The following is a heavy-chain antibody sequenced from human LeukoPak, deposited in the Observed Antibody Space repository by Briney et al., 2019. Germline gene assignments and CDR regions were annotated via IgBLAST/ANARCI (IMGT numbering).Heavy chain of an antibody. CDR3: ARDVVVRGWLGFDLPLGYFDL. CDR2: ISTTGTTI. D-gene: IGHD3-22*01. CDR1: GFTFSDYY. J-gene: IGHJ2*01. Sequence: GGSLRLSCAASGFTFSDYYIRWIRQAPGKSLEWISYISTTGTTIHYADSVRGRFTISRDNANNSLYLQMNSLRAEDTALYYCARDVVVRGWLGFDLPLGYFDLWGRGTLVTVSS. V-gene: IGHV3-11*01.